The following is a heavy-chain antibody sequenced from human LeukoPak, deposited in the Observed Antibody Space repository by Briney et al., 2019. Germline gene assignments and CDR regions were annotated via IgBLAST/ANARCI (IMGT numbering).Heavy chain of an antibody. V-gene: IGHV4-34*01. Sequence: SETLSLTCAVYGGSFSGYYWSWIRQPPGKGLEWIGEINHSGSTNYNPSLKSRVTISADTSKNPFSLTLPSVTAADTAVYYCARAQQQLVPPDYYYYGMDVWGQGTTVTVSS. D-gene: IGHD6-13*01. CDR2: INHSGST. CDR1: GGSFSGYY. CDR3: ARAQQQLVPPDYYYYGMDV. J-gene: IGHJ6*02.